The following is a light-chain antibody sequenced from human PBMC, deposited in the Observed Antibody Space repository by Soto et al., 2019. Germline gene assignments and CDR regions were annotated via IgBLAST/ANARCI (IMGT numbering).Light chain of an antibody. V-gene: IGKV3-20*01. Sequence: ETVLTQSPGTLPLSPGERATLSCRASQSVSSSYLAWYQQKPGQAPRLLIYGTSSRATGIPDRFSGSGSGTDFTLTISRLEPEDFAVYYCQQYGSSMYTFGQGTKLEIK. CDR3: QQYGSSMYT. J-gene: IGKJ2*01. CDR1: QSVSSSY. CDR2: GTS.